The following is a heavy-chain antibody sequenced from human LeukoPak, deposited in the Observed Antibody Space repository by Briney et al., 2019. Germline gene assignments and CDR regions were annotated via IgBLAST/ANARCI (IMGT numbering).Heavy chain of an antibody. D-gene: IGHD2-15*01. J-gene: IGHJ6*02. CDR2: IYPGDSDT. CDR3: ATRAASVPNYYYGMDV. CDR1: GYSFTSYW. Sequence: GESLQISCKGSGYSFTSYWIGWVRQMPGKGLEWMGIIYPGDSDTRYSPSFQGQVTISADKSISTAYLQWSSLKASDTAMYYCATRAASVPNYYYGMDVWGQGTTVTVSS. V-gene: IGHV5-51*01.